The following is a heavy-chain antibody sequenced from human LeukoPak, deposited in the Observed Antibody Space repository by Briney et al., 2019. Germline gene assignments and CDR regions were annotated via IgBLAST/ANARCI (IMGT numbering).Heavy chain of an antibody. V-gene: IGHV1-18*04. CDR2: ISAYNGNT. CDR3: AGEFRVLSVAGTVRYFDY. Sequence: ASVKVSCKASGYTFTSYGISWVRQAPGQGLEWMGWISAYNGNTNYAQKLQGRVTMTTDTSTSTAYMELRSLRSDDTAVYYCAGEFRVLSVAGTVRYFDYWGQGTLVTVSS. J-gene: IGHJ4*02. D-gene: IGHD6-19*01. CDR1: GYTFTSYG.